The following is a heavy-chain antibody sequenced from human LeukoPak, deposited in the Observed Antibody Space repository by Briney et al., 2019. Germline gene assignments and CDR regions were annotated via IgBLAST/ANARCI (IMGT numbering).Heavy chain of an antibody. CDR2: INHSGST. D-gene: IGHD2-21*02. V-gene: IGHV4-34*01. J-gene: IGHJ4*02. CDR1: GGSFSGYY. Sequence: LETLSLTCAVYGGSFSGYYWSWIRQPPGKGLEWIGEINHSGSTNYNPSLKSRVTISVDTSKNQFSLKLSSVTAADTAVYYCARGLDCGGDCYHGGFDYWGQGTLVTVSS. CDR3: ARGLDCGGDCYHGGFDY.